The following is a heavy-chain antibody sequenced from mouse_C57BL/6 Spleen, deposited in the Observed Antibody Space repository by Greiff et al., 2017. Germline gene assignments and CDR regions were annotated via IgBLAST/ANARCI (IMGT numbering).Heavy chain of an antibody. D-gene: IGHD1-1*01. CDR3: TTSYYYGSSHDD. J-gene: IGHJ2*01. CDR2: IDPEDGDT. CDR1: GFNIKDYY. Sequence: VQLQQSGAELVRPGASVKLSCTASGFNIKDYYMHWVKQRPEQGLEWIGRIDPEDGDTEYAQKFQGKATMTAATSSNTAYLQLSSLTSEDTAVYYCTTSYYYGSSHDDWGQGTTLTVSS. V-gene: IGHV14-1*01.